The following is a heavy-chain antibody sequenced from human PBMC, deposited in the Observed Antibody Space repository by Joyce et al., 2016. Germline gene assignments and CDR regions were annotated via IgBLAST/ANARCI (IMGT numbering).Heavy chain of an antibody. J-gene: IGHJ6*03. D-gene: IGHD3-10*01. V-gene: IGHV3-21*01. CDR2: INGNSYFI. CDR1: GFTFSSSS. Sequence: EVQLVESGGGLVKPGGSLRLSCAASGFTFSSSSMSWIRQARVEGMEWVAAINGNSYFIFHADSVKGRFTVSRDNAKNTLYLQMNSLRVEDTAVFYCVRVGKDYSYSMDVWGQGTTVTVSS. CDR3: VRVGKDYSYSMDV.